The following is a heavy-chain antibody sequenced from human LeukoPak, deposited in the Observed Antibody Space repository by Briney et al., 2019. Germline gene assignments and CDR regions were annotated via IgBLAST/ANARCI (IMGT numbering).Heavy chain of an antibody. J-gene: IGHJ5*02. CDR1: GGSISSGGYY. CDR2: IYYSGST. D-gene: IGHD1-1*01. V-gene: IGHV4-31*03. Sequence: SETLSLTCTVSGGSISSGGYYWRWIRQDPGKGLEWIGYIYYSGSTYYNPSLKSRVTISVDTSKNQFSLKLSSVTAADTAVYYCARQSRLTRWFGPWGQGTLVTVSS. CDR3: ARQSRLTRWFGP.